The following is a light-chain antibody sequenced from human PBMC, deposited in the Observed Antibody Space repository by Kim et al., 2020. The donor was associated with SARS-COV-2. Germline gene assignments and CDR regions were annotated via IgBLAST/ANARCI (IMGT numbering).Light chain of an antibody. V-gene: IGKV1-9*01. CDR2: GAS. CDR3: QQLNSYPYT. J-gene: IGKJ2*01. CDR1: QDVNTV. Sequence: SASVGDRVTITCRDSQDVNTVVAWYQQKRGQAPRLLIYGASTLQSGVTSRFSGYGSGTEFTLTITSPQPEDVATYYCQQLNSYPYTFGQGTKLEI.